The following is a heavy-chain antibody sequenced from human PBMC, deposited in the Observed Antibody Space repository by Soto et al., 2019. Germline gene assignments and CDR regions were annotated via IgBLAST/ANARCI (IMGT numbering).Heavy chain of an antibody. Sequence: GGSLRLSCTASGFTFGDYAMSWFRQAPGKGLEWVGFIRSKAYGGTTEYAASVKGRFTISRDDSKSIAYLQMNSLKTEDTAVYYCTRDLGTVRPTPKYYYYGMDVWGQGTTVTVSS. CDR3: TRDLGTVRPTPKYYYYGMDV. J-gene: IGHJ6*02. D-gene: IGHD4-4*01. V-gene: IGHV3-49*03. CDR1: GFTFGDYA. CDR2: IRSKAYGGTT.